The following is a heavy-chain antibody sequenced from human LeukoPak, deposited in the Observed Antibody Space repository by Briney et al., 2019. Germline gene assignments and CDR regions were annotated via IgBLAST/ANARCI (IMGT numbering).Heavy chain of an antibody. CDR2: ISSSSTHL. J-gene: IGHJ4*02. D-gene: IGHD1-26*01. Sequence: PGGSLRLSCAASGFTFSSYSMNWVRQAPGKGLEWVSSISSSSTHLYHADSVKGRFAISRDNAKNPLYLQMNSLRAEDTAVYYCARDLIVEGTAILGYWGQGTLVTVSS. CDR3: ARDLIVEGTAILGY. CDR1: GFTFSSYS. V-gene: IGHV3-21*01.